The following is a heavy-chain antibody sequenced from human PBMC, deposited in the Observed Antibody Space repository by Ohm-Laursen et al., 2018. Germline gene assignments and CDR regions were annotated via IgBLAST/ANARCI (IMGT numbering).Heavy chain of an antibody. CDR2: INPNSGGT. D-gene: IGHD3-16*01. J-gene: IGHJ6*02. CDR1: GYTFTGYY. CDR3: ARDPGGVSYGMDV. V-gene: IGHV1-2*02. Sequence: ASVTVSCKASGYTFTGYYMPWVRQAPGQGLEWMGWINPNSGGTNYAQKFQGRVTMTRDTSISTAYMELSRLRSDDTAVYYCARDPGGVSYGMDVWGQGTTVTVSS.